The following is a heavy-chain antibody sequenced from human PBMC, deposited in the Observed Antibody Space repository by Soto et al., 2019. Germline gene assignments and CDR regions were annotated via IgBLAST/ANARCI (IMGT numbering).Heavy chain of an antibody. CDR3: GRKPGHCGSTTCFGYYSVDV. D-gene: IGHD2-2*01. CDR2: IYYSGST. J-gene: IGHJ6*01. V-gene: IGHV4-39*01. Sequence: QLQLQESGPRLVKPSETLSLTCSVSGGSISSSSYSWGWIRQPPGKGLEWIGTIYYSGSTHYNPSLRGPVAKSADTPNNPLALGPAPVAAADTAVYYFGRKPGHCGSTTCFGYYSVDVW. CDR1: GGSISSSSYS.